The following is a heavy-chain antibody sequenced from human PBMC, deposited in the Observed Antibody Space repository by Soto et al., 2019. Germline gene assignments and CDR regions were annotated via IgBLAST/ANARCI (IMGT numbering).Heavy chain of an antibody. J-gene: IGHJ4*02. CDR3: ARDGRSLLNYFDY. V-gene: IGHV3-21*01. CDR1: GFTFSSYS. D-gene: IGHD2-21*01. CDR2: ISSSSSYI. Sequence: GGSLRLSCAASGFTFSSYSMNWVRQAPGKGLEWVSSISSSSSYIYYADSVKGRFTISRDNAKNSLYLQMNSLRAEDTAVYYCARDGRSLLNYFDYWGQGTLVTVSS.